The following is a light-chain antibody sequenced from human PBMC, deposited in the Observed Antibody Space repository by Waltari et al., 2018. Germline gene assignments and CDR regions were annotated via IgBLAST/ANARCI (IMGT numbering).Light chain of an antibody. CDR2: GAS. CDR1: QSVSSN. J-gene: IGKJ2*01. CDR3: QQYHDWPPYT. V-gene: IGKV3-15*01. Sequence: EIVMTQSPATLSVSPGEGPNLPCRASQSVSSNLAWYQHKPGQAPRLLIFGASRRASGIPARFSGSGSGTEFTLTISSLQSEDFALYYCQQYHDWPPYTFGQGTKLEIK.